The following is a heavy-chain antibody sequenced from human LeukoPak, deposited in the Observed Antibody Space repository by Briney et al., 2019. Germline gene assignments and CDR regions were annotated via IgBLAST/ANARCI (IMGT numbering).Heavy chain of an antibody. J-gene: IGHJ4*02. CDR1: GFIFSRYT. Sequence: GRSLRLSCAASGFIFSRYTLHWVRQAPGKGLEWVSMISFDGSTKDYADSVEGRFTISRDNSKNTLDLQMTSLRTEDTAVYYCARGVVTAYAAFDSWGQGTLVTVSS. CDR3: ARGVVTAYAAFDS. D-gene: IGHD2-21*02. CDR2: ISFDGSTK. V-gene: IGHV3-30-3*01.